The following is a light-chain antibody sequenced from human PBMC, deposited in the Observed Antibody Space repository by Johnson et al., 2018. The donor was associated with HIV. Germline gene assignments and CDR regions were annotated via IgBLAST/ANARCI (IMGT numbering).Light chain of an antibody. Sequence: QSVLTQPPSVSAAPGQKVTISCSGSSSNIGNNYVSWYQQVPGAAPKLLIYDNNRRPSGIPDRFSGSKSGTSATLGITVLQTGDEADYYCGTWNLSLNIEYGCGTGTHVTV. CDR1: SSNIGNNY. J-gene: IGLJ1*01. CDR2: DNN. CDR3: GTWNLSLNIEYG. V-gene: IGLV1-51*01.